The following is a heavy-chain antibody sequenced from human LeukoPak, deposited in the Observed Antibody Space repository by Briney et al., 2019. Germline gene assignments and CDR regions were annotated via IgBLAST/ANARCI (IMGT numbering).Heavy chain of an antibody. D-gene: IGHD5-18*01. V-gene: IGHV1-69*01. Sequence: GASVKVSCKASGGTFSSYAISWVRQAPGQGLEWMGGIVPISGTANYAQKFQGRVTITADESTSTAYMELSSLRSEDTAVYYCARDLTGYSYGYGYWGQGTLVTVSS. CDR2: IVPISGTA. J-gene: IGHJ4*02. CDR1: GGTFSSYA. CDR3: ARDLTGYSYGYGY.